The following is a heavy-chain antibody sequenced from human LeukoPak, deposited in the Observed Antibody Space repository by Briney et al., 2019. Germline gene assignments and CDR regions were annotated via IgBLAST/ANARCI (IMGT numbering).Heavy chain of an antibody. V-gene: IGHV3-23*01. CDR3: AKGFYVWGSYRYDSPFDY. J-gene: IGHJ4*02. Sequence: RPGGSLRLSCAASGFTFSSYAMSWVRQAPGKGLEWVSAISGSGGSTYYADPVKGRFTISRDSSKNTLYLQMNSLRAEDTAVYYCAKGFYVWGSYRYDSPFDYWGQGTLVTVSS. D-gene: IGHD3-16*02. CDR1: GFTFSSYA. CDR2: ISGSGGST.